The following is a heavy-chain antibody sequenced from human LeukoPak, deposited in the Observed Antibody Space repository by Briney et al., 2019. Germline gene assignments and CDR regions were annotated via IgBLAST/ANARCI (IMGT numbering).Heavy chain of an antibody. CDR2: IIPNSGTA. V-gene: IGHV1-69*13. Sequence: SVKVSCKASRGTFSNYAISWVRQAPGQGLEWMGGIIPNSGTAIYAQKFQGRVAITADESTSTAYMELSSLRSEDTAVYYCTRDSRRRYCSSITCYLGWFDPWGQGTLVTVSS. J-gene: IGHJ5*02. D-gene: IGHD2-2*01. CDR3: TRDSRRRYCSSITCYLGWFDP. CDR1: RGTFSNYA.